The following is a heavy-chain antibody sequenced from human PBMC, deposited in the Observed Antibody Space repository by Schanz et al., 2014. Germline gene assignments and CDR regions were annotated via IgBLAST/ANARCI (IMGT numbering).Heavy chain of an antibody. D-gene: IGHD1-1*01. Sequence: EMQLLESGGGLIQPGGSLRLSCAASGFSVGNKYMNWVRQAPGKGLEWVSFIYIGGNTYYADSVKGRFTISRDNSKNTVYLQMNSLRAEDTAVYFCAKIERNEDWGQGTLVTVSS. CDR3: AKIERNED. CDR1: GFSVGNKY. V-gene: IGHV3-66*01. J-gene: IGHJ4*02. CDR2: IYIGGNT.